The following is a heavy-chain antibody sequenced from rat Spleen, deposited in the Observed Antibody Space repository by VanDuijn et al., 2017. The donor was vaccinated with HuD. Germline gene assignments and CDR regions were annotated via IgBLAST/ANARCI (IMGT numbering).Heavy chain of an antibody. CDR1: GFTFSDYN. CDR2: ILYDGSRT. J-gene: IGHJ2*01. CDR3: ATLRWGDY. Sequence: EVQLVETGGGLVQPGRSLKLSCVASGFTFSDYNMAWVRQAPKKGLEWVATILYDGSRTYYRDSVKGRFTISRDNAKSTLYLQMDSLRSEDTATYYCATLRWGDYWGQGVMVTVSS. D-gene: IGHD5-1*01. V-gene: IGHV5S10*01.